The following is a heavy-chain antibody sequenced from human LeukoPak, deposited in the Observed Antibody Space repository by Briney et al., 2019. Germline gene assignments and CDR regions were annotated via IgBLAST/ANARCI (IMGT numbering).Heavy chain of an antibody. J-gene: IGHJ6*03. CDR3: ARGGYSYGLPRYYYYYMDV. CDR1: GGSISSGSYY. Sequence: PSETLSLTCTVSGGSISSGSYYWSWIRQPAGKGLEWTGRIYTSGSTNYNPSLKSRVTISVDTSKNQFSLKLSSVTAADTAVYYCARGGYSYGLPRYYYYYMDVWGKGTTVTISS. CDR2: IYTSGST. V-gene: IGHV4-61*02. D-gene: IGHD5-18*01.